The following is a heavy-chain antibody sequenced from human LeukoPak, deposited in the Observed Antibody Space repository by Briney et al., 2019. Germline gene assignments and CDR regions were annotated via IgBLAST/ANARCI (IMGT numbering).Heavy chain of an antibody. CDR3: AKADLPVRSPYNWFDP. CDR1: GASIRSSSNS. CDR2: IYSSGSA. J-gene: IGHJ5*02. Sequence: SETLSLTCAVSGASIRSSSNSWSWFRQPPGKGLEWIGDIYSSGSASYNPSLQSRLLISIDTSKNHFSLELSSVTAAGTAVYFCAKADLPVRSPYNWFDPWGQGTLVTVSS. D-gene: IGHD3-10*01. V-gene: IGHV4-30-4*07.